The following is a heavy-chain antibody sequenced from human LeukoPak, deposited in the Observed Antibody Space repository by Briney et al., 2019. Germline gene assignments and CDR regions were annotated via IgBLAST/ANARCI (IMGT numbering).Heavy chain of an antibody. Sequence: VSGPALVNPTQTLTLTCTFSGFSLKTNELGVGWIRQPPGKALEWLALIYWNDDKRYSPSLKSRLTITKDTSKNQVVLTMTNMDPVDTATYYCAHRPGAFDIWGQGIMVTVSS. CDR2: IYWNDDK. CDR3: AHRPGAFDI. V-gene: IGHV2-5*01. J-gene: IGHJ3*02. CDR1: GFSLKTNELG.